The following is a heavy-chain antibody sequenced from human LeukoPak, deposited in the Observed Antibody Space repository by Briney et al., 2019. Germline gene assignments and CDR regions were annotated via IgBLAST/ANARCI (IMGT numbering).Heavy chain of an antibody. J-gene: IGHJ4*02. Sequence: GGSLRLSCTASGFTFGDYAMSWVRQAPGKGLEWVGSIRSKAYGGTTEYAASVKGRLTISRDDSKSIAYLQMNSLKTEDTAVYYCTRGYSYDPFDYWGQGTLVTVSS. D-gene: IGHD5-18*01. V-gene: IGHV3-49*04. CDR3: TRGYSYDPFDY. CDR2: IRSKAYGGTT. CDR1: GFTFGDYA.